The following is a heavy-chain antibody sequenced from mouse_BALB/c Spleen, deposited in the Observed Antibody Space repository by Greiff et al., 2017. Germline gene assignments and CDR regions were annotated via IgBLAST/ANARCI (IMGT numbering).Heavy chain of an antibody. Sequence: EVKLMESGAELVKPGASVKLSCTASGFNIKDTYMHWVKQRPEQGLEWIGRIDPANGNTKYDPKFQGKATITADTSSNTAYLQLSSLTSEDTAVYYCAPIYYYGSWYFDVWGAGTTVTVSS. D-gene: IGHD1-1*01. V-gene: IGHV14-3*02. J-gene: IGHJ1*01. CDR1: GFNIKDTY. CDR2: IDPANGNT. CDR3: APIYYYGSWYFDV.